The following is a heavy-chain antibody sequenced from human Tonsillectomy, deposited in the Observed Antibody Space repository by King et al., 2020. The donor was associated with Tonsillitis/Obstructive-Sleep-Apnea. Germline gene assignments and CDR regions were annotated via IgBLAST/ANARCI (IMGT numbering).Heavy chain of an antibody. J-gene: IGHJ6*03. CDR1: GFPFSSYE. D-gene: IGHD2-15*01. Sequence: QLVQSGGGLVQPGGSLRLSCAASGFPFSSYEMKWVRQAPGKGLEWVSYIDSSGITIYYSDSVKGRFTISRDNAKNSLYLQMSSLRADDTAVYYCARVLDYYYYSMDVWGKGTTVTVSS. CDR2: IDSSGITI. V-gene: IGHV3-48*03. CDR3: ARVLDYYYYSMDV.